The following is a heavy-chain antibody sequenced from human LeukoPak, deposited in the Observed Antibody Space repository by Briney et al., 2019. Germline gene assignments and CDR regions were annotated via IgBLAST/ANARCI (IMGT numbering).Heavy chain of an antibody. CDR3: ARDHSVVVPAAINYYYGMDV. J-gene: IGHJ6*02. D-gene: IGHD2-2*02. V-gene: IGHV1-2*02. CDR2: INPNSGGT. Sequence: ASVKVSCKASGYTFTGYYMHWVRQAPGQGVEWMGWINPNSGGTNYAQKFQGRVTMTRDTSISTAYMELSRLRSDDTAVYYCARDHSVVVPAAINYYYGMDVWGQGTTVTVSS. CDR1: GYTFTGYY.